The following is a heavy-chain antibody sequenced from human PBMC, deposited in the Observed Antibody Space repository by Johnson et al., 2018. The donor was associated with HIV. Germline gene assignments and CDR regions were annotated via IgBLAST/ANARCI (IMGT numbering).Heavy chain of an antibody. CDR1: AFTFSSYA. V-gene: IGHV3-23*04. J-gene: IGHJ3*02. Sequence: VQLVESGGGLVQPGGSLRLSCAASAFTFSSYAMSWVRQAPGKGLEWVSAISGSGGSTYYADSVKGRFTISRDNSKNTLYLQMNSLRAEDTAVYYCAKGGIYYYDSSENAFDIWGQGTMVTVSS. D-gene: IGHD3-22*01. CDR2: ISGSGGST. CDR3: AKGGIYYYDSSENAFDI.